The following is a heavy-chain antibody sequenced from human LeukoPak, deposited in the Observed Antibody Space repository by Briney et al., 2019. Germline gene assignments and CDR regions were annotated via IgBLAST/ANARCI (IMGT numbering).Heavy chain of an antibody. CDR2: IYYSGRT. J-gene: IGHJ6*02. V-gene: IGHV4-59*01. CDR3: ASSSGGNYFYYGMDV. Sequence: PSETLSLTCTVSGXSISSYYWSWIRQPPGKGLEWIGYIYYSGRTNYNPSLKSRVTISVDKSKNQFSLKLSSVTAADTAVYYCASSSGGNYFYYGMDVWGQGTTVTVSS. D-gene: IGHD6-19*01. CDR1: GXSISSYY.